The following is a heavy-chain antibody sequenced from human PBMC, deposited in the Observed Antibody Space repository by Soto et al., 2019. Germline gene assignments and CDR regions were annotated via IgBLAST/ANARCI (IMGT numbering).Heavy chain of an antibody. J-gene: IGHJ6*02. V-gene: IGHV4-59*01. CDR1: GGSISSYY. Sequence: PSETLSLTCTVSGGSISSYYWSWIRQPPGKGLEWIGYIYYSGSTNYNPSLKSRVTISVDTSKNQFSLKLSSVTAADTAVYYCARSRRITIFGVVMRPAYYYYGMDVWGQGTTVTVSS. CDR3: ARSRRITIFGVVMRPAYYYYGMDV. D-gene: IGHD3-3*01. CDR2: IYYSGST.